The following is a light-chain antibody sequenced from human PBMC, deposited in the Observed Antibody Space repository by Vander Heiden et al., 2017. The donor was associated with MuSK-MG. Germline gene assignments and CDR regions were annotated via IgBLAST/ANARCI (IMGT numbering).Light chain of an antibody. CDR2: GNS. CDR1: SPNIGAGYD. Sequence: QSVLTQPPSVSRAPGQRVTIPCTGSSPNIGAGYDVHWYQQLPGTAPKLLIYGNSNRPSGVPDRFSGSKSGTSASLAITGLQADDEADYYCQSYDSSLSVVFGGGTKLTVL. CDR3: QSYDSSLSVV. V-gene: IGLV1-40*01. J-gene: IGLJ2*01.